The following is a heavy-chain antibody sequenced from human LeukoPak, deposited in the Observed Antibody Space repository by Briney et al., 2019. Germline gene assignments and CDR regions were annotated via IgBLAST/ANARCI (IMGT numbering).Heavy chain of an antibody. Sequence: GGSLRLSCSASGFTVSSNYRSWVRQAPGKGLEWVSVIYSGGSTYYADSVKGRFTISRDNSKNTLYLQMNSLRAEDTAVYYCAREPGYYSCGMCYSFFYWGQGTLVTVSS. D-gene: IGHD2-15*01. CDR1: GFTVSSNY. J-gene: IGHJ4*02. CDR2: IYSGGST. CDR3: AREPGYYSCGMCYSFFY. V-gene: IGHV3-66*01.